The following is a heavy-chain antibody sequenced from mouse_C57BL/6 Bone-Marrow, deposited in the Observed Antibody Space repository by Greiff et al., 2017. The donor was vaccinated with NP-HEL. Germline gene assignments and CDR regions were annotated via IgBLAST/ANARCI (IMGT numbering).Heavy chain of an antibody. V-gene: IGHV1-5*01. CDR3: TFYGSSEDYYAMDY. CDR1: GYTFTSYW. Sequence: VQLQQSGTVLARPGASVKMSCKTSGYTFTSYWMHWVKQRPGQGLEWIGAIYPGNSDTSYNQKFKGKAKLTAVTSASTAYMELSSLTDEDSAVYYGTFYGSSEDYYAMDYWGQGTSLTVSS. J-gene: IGHJ4*01. CDR2: IYPGNSDT. D-gene: IGHD1-1*01.